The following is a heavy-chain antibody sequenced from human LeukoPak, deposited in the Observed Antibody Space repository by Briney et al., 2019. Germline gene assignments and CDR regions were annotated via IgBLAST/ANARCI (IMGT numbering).Heavy chain of an antibody. Sequence: PGGSLRLSCVFPSLIFSHAWMNWVRQAPGKGLEWVGRVESVAEGGASEYGTPVKGRFTISRDDSKKTVYLQMHNLSTEDTALYYCTKNTGDFDIWGQGTMVIVSS. V-gene: IGHV3-15*07. D-gene: IGHD4-17*01. CDR1: SLIFSHAW. CDR2: VESVAEGGAS. J-gene: IGHJ3*02. CDR3: TKNTGDFDI.